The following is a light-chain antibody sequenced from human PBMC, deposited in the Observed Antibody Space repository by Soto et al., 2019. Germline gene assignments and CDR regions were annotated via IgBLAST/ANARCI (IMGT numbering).Light chain of an antibody. CDR1: RSDVGAYGY. CDR2: EVN. J-gene: IGLJ3*02. Sequence: QSDLTQPASVSGSPGQSIAISCTGTRSDVGAYGYVSWYQQHPGKAPKLMLFEVNMRPSGVSNRFSGSKSGNTASLTISGLQADDEADYYCSSYTTGNTVVFGGGTKLTVL. V-gene: IGLV2-14*01. CDR3: SSYTTGNTVV.